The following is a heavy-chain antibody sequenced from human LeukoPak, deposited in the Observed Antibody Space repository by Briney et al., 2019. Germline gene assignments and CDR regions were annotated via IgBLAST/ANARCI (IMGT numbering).Heavy chain of an antibody. V-gene: IGHV3-53*01. D-gene: IGHD4/OR15-4a*01. CDR3: ARRAGAYSHPYDY. CDR1: GFTVSSNY. CDR2: IYSDNT. Sequence: PGGSLRLSCAASGFTVSSNYMSWVRQAPGKGLEWVSFIYSDNTHYSDTVKGRFTISRDNSKNTLYLQMNGLRAEDTDVYYCARRAGAYSHPYDYWGQGTLVTVSS. J-gene: IGHJ4*02.